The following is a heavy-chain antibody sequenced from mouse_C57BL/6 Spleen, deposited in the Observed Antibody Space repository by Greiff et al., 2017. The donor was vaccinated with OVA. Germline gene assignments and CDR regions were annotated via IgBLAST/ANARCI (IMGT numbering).Heavy chain of an antibody. CDR3: ARGSWYGMDY. V-gene: IGHV3-4*01. CDR1: GYSITNGNHW. CDR2: ISSSGST. J-gene: IGHJ4*01. Sequence: EVKLMESGPALVKPSQSVSLTCTVTGYSITNGNHWWNWNRQVSGSKLEWIGYISSSGSTASNPSLKSRIAITRDTSKNQLFLKLITVTTEDVATFYCARGSWYGMDYWGQGTSVTVSS.